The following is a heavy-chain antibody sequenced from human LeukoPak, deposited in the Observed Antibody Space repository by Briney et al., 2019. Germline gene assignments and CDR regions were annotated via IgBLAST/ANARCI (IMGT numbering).Heavy chain of an antibody. J-gene: IGHJ3*02. CDR1: GYTFTGYY. V-gene: IGHV1-2*02. CDR3: ARGGYVYDYVWGSYRSYALDI. D-gene: IGHD3-16*02. CDR2: INPNSGST. Sequence: GASVNVSCQASGYTFTGYYMQWVQQAPGQGLEGMGWINPNSGSTNYAQKFQGRVTMTRDTSISTAYMELSRLRSDDTDVYYCARGGYVYDYVWGSYRSYALDIWGQGTMVTVSS.